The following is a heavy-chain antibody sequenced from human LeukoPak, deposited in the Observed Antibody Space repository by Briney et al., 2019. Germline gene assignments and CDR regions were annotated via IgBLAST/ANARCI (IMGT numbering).Heavy chain of an antibody. J-gene: IGHJ4*02. CDR2: TSPTENEK. V-gene: IGHV3-30*07. Sequence: GGSLRLSCAASGFTFSGFAFHWVRQAPGKGLEGVATTSPTENEKYYADSVKGRFTISRDNAKNTVSLQMNSLRAEDTAVYYCVRDLILVDTPGDDFDYWGQGALVTVSA. CDR1: GFTFSGFA. D-gene: IGHD4-23*01. CDR3: VRDLILVDTPGDDFDY.